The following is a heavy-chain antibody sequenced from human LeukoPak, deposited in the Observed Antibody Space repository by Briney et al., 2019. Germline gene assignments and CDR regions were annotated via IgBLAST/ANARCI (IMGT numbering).Heavy chain of an antibody. J-gene: IGHJ6*03. CDR2: INHSGST. CDR3: ARATYGDYYYYYMDV. Sequence: PSETLSLTCAVYGGSFSGYYWSWIRQPPGKGLEWIGEINHSGSTNYNPSLKSRVTISVDTSKNQFSLKLSSVTAADTAVYYSARATYGDYYYYYMDVWGKGTTVTVSS. CDR1: GGSFSGYY. V-gene: IGHV4-34*01. D-gene: IGHD4-17*01.